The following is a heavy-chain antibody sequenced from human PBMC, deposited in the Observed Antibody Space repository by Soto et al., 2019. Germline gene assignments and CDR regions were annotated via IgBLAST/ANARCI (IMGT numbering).Heavy chain of an antibody. V-gene: IGHV3-73*01. Sequence: GGSLRLSCAASGFTFGASALQWVRQASGKGLEWLGRIGSKGETYATTYAASVKGRFTISRDDSKNTVSLEMTSLRAEDTAVYYCAKGGRQWLVTSDFNYWGQGAVVTVSS. CDR3: AKGGRQWLVTSDFNY. CDR2: IGSKGETYAT. J-gene: IGHJ4*02. CDR1: GFTFGASA. D-gene: IGHD6-19*01.